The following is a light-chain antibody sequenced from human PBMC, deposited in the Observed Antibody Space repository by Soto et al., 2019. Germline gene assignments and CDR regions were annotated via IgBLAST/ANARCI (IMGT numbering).Light chain of an antibody. V-gene: IGKV3-11*01. Sequence: EIVLTQSPATLSLSPGERATLSCRASQSVSSYLAWYQQKPGQAPRLLIYDASNRATGIPARFSGSGSGTDFTLTISRLEPEDFAVYYCQQYGSSPTFGQGTKVEIK. J-gene: IGKJ1*01. CDR1: QSVSSY. CDR3: QQYGSSPT. CDR2: DAS.